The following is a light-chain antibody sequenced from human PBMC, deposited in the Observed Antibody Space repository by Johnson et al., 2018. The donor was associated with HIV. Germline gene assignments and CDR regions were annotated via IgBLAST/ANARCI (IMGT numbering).Light chain of an antibody. CDR3: GTWDSSLSASYV. CDR2: DNN. J-gene: IGLJ1*01. CDR1: SSTFGNNF. Sequence: QAVLTQPPSVSAAPGQRITISCSGSSSTFGNNFISWYQQLPGSAPKLLIYDNNKRPSGIPDRFSGSKSGTSATLGITGLLTGDEADYYCGTWDSSLSASYVFGTGTKVTVL. V-gene: IGLV1-51*01.